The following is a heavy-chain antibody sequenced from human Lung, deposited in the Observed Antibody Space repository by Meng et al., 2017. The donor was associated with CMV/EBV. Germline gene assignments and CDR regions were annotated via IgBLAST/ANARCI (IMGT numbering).Heavy chain of an antibody. D-gene: IGHD2-2*01. CDR3: ARDGGYCSSSSCYEGGWFDT. CDR2: ISYDGSNK. V-gene: IGHV3-30-3*01. CDR1: GFTFSSYA. J-gene: IGHJ5*02. Sequence: GGSLRLXCAASGFTFSSYAMHWVRQAPGKGLEWVAVISYDGSNKYYADSVKGRFTISRDNSKNTLYLQMNSLRAEDAAVYYCARDGGYCSSSSCYEGGWFDTWGQGXMVTVSS.